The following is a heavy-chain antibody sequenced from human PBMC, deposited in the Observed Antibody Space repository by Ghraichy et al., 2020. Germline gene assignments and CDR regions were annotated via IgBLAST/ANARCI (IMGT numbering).Heavy chain of an antibody. Sequence: GGSLRLSCAASGFTFSSYGMHWVRQAPGKGLEWVAVIWYDGSNKYYADSVKGRFTISRDNSKNTLYLQMNSLRAEDTAVYYCASTVTTGGDAFDIWGQGTMVTVSS. D-gene: IGHD4-17*01. V-gene: IGHV3-33*01. CDR3: ASTVTTGGDAFDI. CDR1: GFTFSSYG. J-gene: IGHJ3*02. CDR2: IWYDGSNK.